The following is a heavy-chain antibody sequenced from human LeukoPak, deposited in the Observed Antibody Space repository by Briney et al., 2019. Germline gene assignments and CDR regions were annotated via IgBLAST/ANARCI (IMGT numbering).Heavy chain of an antibody. CDR3: AKGPGYYYMGV. Sequence: TGGSLRLSCVASGFTFSSYVMHWVRQAPGKGLEWVAIISYDGSNEYYADSVKGRFTISRDNSKNTLYLQMNSLRAEDTAVYYCAKGPGYYYMGVWGKGTTVTVSS. CDR2: ISYDGSNE. J-gene: IGHJ6*03. V-gene: IGHV3-30*04. CDR1: GFTFSSYV.